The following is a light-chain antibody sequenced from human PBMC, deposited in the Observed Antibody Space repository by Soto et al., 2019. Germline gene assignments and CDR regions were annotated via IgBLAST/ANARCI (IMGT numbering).Light chain of an antibody. V-gene: IGLV1-40*01. J-gene: IGLJ2*01. CDR1: GSTIGAGYD. CDR3: QSYDSSLRVV. Sequence: QSVLTQPPSVSGAPGQRVTISCTGSGSTIGAGYDVDWYQQLPGTAPKLLIYNNINRPSGVPDRFSGSKSGTSASLAISGLQAEDVADYYCQSYDSSLRVVFGGGTKLTVL. CDR2: NNI.